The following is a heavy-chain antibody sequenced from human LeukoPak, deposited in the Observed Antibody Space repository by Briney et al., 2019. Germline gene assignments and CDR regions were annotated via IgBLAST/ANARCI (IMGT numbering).Heavy chain of an antibody. Sequence: GGSLRLSCAASGFTFSDYAMSWVRQAPGKGPEWVSAITGGGRTYYADSVKGRFTISGDSSKNTLYLQMNSLRAEDTAVYYCAKDGGYYGSGSYYTDNWFDPWGQGTLVTVSS. J-gene: IGHJ5*02. D-gene: IGHD3-10*01. V-gene: IGHV3-23*01. CDR2: ITGGGRT. CDR3: AKDGGYYGSGSYYTDNWFDP. CDR1: GFTFSDYA.